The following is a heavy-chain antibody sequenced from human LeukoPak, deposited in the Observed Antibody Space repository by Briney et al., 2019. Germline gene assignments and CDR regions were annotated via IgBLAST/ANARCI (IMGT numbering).Heavy chain of an antibody. Sequence: ASVKVSCKASGGTFSSYAISWVRQAPGQGLEWMGRIIAILGIANYAQKFQGRVTITADKSTSTAYMELSSLRSEDTAVYYCARERVVPAAIHYYYYGMDVWGQGTTVTVSS. CDR1: GGTFSSYA. V-gene: IGHV1-69*04. CDR3: ARERVVPAAIHYYYYGMDV. CDR2: IIAILGIA. J-gene: IGHJ6*02. D-gene: IGHD2-2*01.